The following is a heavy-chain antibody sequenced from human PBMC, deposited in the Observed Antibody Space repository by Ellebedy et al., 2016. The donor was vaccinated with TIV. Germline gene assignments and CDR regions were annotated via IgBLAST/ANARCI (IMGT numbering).Heavy chain of an antibody. V-gene: IGHV4-59*01. CDR2: VISSGST. CDR3: ARDPSSNLYRGTSPWFDT. D-gene: IGHD1-1*01. CDR1: GDYINSYY. Sequence: GSLRLSCNVSGDYINSYYWTWIRQPPGKGLEWIGYVISSGSTNYNPSLESRVTISIDTSKNQFSLKLASVTASDTAVYFCARDPSSNLYRGTSPWFDTWGHGALVTVSS. J-gene: IGHJ5*01.